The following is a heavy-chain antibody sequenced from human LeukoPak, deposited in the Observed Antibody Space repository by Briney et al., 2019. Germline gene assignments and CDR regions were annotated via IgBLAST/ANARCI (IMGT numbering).Heavy chain of an antibody. CDR1: GGSISSSNYK. J-gene: IGHJ4*02. D-gene: IGHD5-18*01. CDR2: MYYSVST. V-gene: IGHV4-39*01. CDR3: ARRGDSYGVFDY. Sequence: SETLSLTCTVSGGSISSSNYKWGWIRQPPGKGLEWIGTMYYSVSTYYNPSPKSRVSISVDTSKNQFSLRLSSVTAADTAVYYCARRGDSYGVFDYWGQGTLVTVSS.